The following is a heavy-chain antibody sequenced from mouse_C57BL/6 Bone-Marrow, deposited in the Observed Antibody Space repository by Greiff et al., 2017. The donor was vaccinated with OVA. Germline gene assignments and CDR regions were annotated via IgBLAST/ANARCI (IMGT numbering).Heavy chain of an antibody. Sequence: DVMLVESGGGLVQPGGSLKLSCAASGFTFSDYYMYWVRQTPEKRLEWVAYISNGGGSTYYPDTVKGRFTNSRDNAKNTLYLQMSRLKSEDTAMYYCARRDYGSSYGFAYWGQGTLVTVSA. D-gene: IGHD1-1*01. J-gene: IGHJ3*01. CDR3: ARRDYGSSYGFAY. CDR2: ISNGGGST. CDR1: GFTFSDYY. V-gene: IGHV5-12*01.